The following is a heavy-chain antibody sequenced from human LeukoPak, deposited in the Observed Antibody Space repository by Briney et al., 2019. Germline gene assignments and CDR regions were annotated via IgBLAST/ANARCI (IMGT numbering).Heavy chain of an antibody. CDR1: GFTFSDYY. V-gene: IGHV3-11*06. J-gene: IGHJ6*02. D-gene: IGHD4-17*01. CDR3: AKDYTMTTVTLKGRVYYYYGMDV. CDR2: ISSSSSYT. Sequence: KPGGSLRLSCAASGFTFSDYYMSWIRLAPGKGLEWVSYISSSSSYTNYADSVKGRFTISRDNSKNTLYLQMNSLRAEDTAVYYCAKDYTMTTVTLKGRVYYYYGMDVWGQGTTVTVSS.